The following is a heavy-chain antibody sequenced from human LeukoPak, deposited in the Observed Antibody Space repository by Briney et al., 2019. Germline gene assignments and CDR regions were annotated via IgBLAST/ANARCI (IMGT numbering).Heavy chain of an antibody. CDR2: MRSKANSYAT. CDR3: TRGGWYYYYYMDV. V-gene: IGHV3-73*01. D-gene: IGHD2-15*01. Sequence: GGSLRLSCAASGFTFSSYEMNWVRQAPGKGLEWVGRMRSKANSYATAYAASVKGRFTISRDDSKNTAYLQMNSLKTEDTAVYYCTRGGWYYYYYMDVWGKGTTVTVSS. CDR1: GFTFSSYE. J-gene: IGHJ6*03.